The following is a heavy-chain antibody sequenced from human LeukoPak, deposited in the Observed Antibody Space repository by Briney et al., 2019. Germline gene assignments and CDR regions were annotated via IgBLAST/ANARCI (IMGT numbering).Heavy chain of an antibody. D-gene: IGHD6-13*01. CDR1: GGSITSSGFY. V-gene: IGHV4-39*01. CDR3: ARHDAKAAAGTFDY. Sequence: SDTLSLTCTVSGGSITSSGFYWGWIRQPPGKGLEWLGNIYYGGSAYYNPSLKSRVTISVDTSKNQFSLKLSSVTAADTAVYYCARHDAKAAAGTFDYWGQGTLVTVSS. J-gene: IGHJ4*02. CDR2: IYYGGSA.